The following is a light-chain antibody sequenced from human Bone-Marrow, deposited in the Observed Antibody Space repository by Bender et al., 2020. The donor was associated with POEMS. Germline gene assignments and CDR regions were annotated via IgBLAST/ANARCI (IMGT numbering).Light chain of an antibody. J-gene: IGLJ2*01. Sequence: QSALTQPASMSGSPGQSITFSCTGTSRDIGAYNYVSWYQQHPGEAPKLVIYGVSNRPSGVSTRFSGPKSDNTASLTISGLQPEDEAHYFCSSYTTTYGVVFGGGTRLTVL. CDR3: SSYTTTYGVV. CDR1: SRDIGAYNY. V-gene: IGLV2-14*01. CDR2: GVS.